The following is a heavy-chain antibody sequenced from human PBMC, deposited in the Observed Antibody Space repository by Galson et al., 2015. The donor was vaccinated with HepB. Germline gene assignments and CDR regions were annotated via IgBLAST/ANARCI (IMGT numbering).Heavy chain of an antibody. CDR2: ISYDGSNK. Sequence: SLRLSCAASGFTFSSYAMHWVRQAPGKGLEWVAVISYDGSNKYYADSVKGRFTISRDNFKNTLYLQMNSLRAEDTAVYYCARDVGYYGSGSYYNVVYWGQGTLVTVSS. D-gene: IGHD3-10*01. CDR3: ARDVGYYGSGSYYNVVY. J-gene: IGHJ4*02. V-gene: IGHV3-30*04. CDR1: GFTFSSYA.